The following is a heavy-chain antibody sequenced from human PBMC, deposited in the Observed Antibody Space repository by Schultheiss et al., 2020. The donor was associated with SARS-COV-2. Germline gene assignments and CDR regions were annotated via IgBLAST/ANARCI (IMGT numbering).Heavy chain of an antibody. CDR3: YRGSSYDY. CDR1: GFTFSNAW. Sequence: GESLKISCAASGFTFSNAWMSWVRQAPGKGLEWVGRIKSKTDGGTTDYAAPVKGRFTISRDDSKKTLYLQMNSLKIEDTAVYYCYRGSSYDYWGLGTLVTVSS. CDR2: IKSKTDGGTT. V-gene: IGHV3-15*01. D-gene: IGHD3-10*01. J-gene: IGHJ4*02.